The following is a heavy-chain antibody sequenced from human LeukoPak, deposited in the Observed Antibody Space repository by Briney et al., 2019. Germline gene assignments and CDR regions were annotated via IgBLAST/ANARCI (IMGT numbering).Heavy chain of an antibody. Sequence: KPSETLSLTCAVSGGSISSTNLWNWVRQPPGKGLEWIGEIYHSGSINYNPSLKSRVSISIDKSKNQFSLKLSSVTAADTAIYYCARDDFVDIAMVRLYHWGQGTLVTVSS. CDR2: IYHSGSI. CDR1: GGSISSTNL. V-gene: IGHV4-4*02. J-gene: IGHJ5*02. CDR3: ARDDFVDIAMVRLYH. D-gene: IGHD5-18*01.